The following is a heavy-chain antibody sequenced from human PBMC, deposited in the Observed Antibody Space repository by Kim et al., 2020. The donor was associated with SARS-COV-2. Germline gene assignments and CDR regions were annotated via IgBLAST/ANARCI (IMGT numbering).Heavy chain of an antibody. CDR2: NRGGGGT. Sequence: NRGGGGTNYAQKVQGRVTMTGDTSTNTVYMELSSLRSDDTAVYYCAKEGGHWGQGTLVTVSS. D-gene: IGHD3-16*01. V-gene: IGHV1-46*01. CDR3: AKEGGH. J-gene: IGHJ4*02.